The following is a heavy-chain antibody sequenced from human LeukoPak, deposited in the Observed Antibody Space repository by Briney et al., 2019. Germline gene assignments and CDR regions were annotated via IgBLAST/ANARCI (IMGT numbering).Heavy chain of an antibody. CDR3: ARGYGGYVHY. D-gene: IGHD5-12*01. J-gene: IGHJ4*02. CDR2: IYYSGST. Sequence: SETLSLTCTVSGGSISSYYWSWIRQPPGKGLEWIGYIYYSGSTNYNPSLKSRVTISVDTSKNQFSLKLSSVTAADTAVYYCARGYGGYVHYWGQGTLVTVSS. V-gene: IGHV4-59*01. CDR1: GGSISSYY.